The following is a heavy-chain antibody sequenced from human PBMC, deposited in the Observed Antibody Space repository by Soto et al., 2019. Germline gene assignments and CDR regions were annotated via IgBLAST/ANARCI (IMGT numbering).Heavy chain of an antibody. V-gene: IGHV4-34*01. CDR1: GGSFSGYY. CDR2: INHSGST. Sequence: QVQLQQWGAGLLKPSETLYLTCDVYGGSFSGYYWSWVRQPPGKGLEWIGEINHSGSTNYNPSLTSRVTISVDTSKNQFSLKLSSVPAAGTAVYYCASTGGRGFDYWGPGTLVTVSS. D-gene: IGHD3-10*01. J-gene: IGHJ4*02. CDR3: ASTGGRGFDY.